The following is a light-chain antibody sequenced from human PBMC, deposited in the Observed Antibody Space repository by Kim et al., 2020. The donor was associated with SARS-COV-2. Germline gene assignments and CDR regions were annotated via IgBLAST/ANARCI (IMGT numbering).Light chain of an antibody. CDR1: SLRNYF. CDR2: GKN. Sequence: VALGQTVRITCRGDSLRNYFASWYRKRPGQAPVLVVYGKNSRPSGIPDRFSGSSSGNTASLTITGAQAEDEADYYCNSRDSSGNHPFGGGTQLTVL. V-gene: IGLV3-19*01. J-gene: IGLJ2*01. CDR3: NSRDSSGNHP.